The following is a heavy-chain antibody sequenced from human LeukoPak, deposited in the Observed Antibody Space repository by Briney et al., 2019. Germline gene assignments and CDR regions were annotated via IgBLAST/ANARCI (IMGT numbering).Heavy chain of an antibody. CDR2: IYTSGST. CDR1: GGSISSYY. Sequence: SSETLSLTCTVSGGSISSYYWSWIRRPAGKGLEWIGRIYTSGSTNYNPSLKSRVTMSVDTSKNQFSLKLSSVTAADTAVYYCASGGLYSGSYYVDYWGQGTLVTVSS. J-gene: IGHJ4*02. CDR3: ASGGLYSGSYYVDY. D-gene: IGHD1-26*01. V-gene: IGHV4-4*07.